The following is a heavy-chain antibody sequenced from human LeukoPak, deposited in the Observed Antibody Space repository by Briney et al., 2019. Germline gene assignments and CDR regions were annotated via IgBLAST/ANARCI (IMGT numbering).Heavy chain of an antibody. D-gene: IGHD6-19*01. CDR1: GDTFIRYG. J-gene: IGHJ4*02. CDR3: AKRSAESSGYFDS. Sequence: GPVKVSCKASGDTFIRYGITWVRQAPGQGLEWMGWISTGNGNTNSGQKFQGRVTMTTDTSTGTAYMELRSLRSDDTAIYYCAKRSAESSGYFDSWGQGTLVTVSS. CDR2: ISTGNGNT. V-gene: IGHV1-18*01.